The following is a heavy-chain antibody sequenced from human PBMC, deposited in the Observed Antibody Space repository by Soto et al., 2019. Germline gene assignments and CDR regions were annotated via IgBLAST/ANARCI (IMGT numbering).Heavy chain of an antibody. V-gene: IGHV1-18*01. CDR1: GYTFTSYG. D-gene: IGHD1-20*01. CDR2: ISAYNGNT. CDR3: ARLTGIYYYYYCMDV. J-gene: IGHJ6*03. Sequence: ASVKVSCKASGYTFTSYGISWVRQAPGQGLEWMGWISAYNGNTNYAQKLQGRVTMTTDTSTSTAYMELRSLRSDDTAVYYCARLTGIYYYYYCMDVWGKGTTVTVSS.